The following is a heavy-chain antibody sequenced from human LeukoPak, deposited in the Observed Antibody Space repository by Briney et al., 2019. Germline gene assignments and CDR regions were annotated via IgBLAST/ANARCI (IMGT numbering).Heavy chain of an antibody. V-gene: IGHV3-30-3*01. J-gene: IGHJ4*02. Sequence: GGSLRLSCAASDFTFSSYWMSWVRQAPGKGLEWVAVISYDGSNKYYADSVKGRFTISRDNSKNTLYLQMNSLRAEDTAVYYCAREGLVADYFDYWGQGTLVTVSS. CDR1: DFTFSSYW. CDR2: ISYDGSNK. D-gene: IGHD2-15*01. CDR3: AREGLVADYFDY.